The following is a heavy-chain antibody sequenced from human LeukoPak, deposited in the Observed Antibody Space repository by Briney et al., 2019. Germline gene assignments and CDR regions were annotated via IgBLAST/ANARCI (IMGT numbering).Heavy chain of an antibody. V-gene: IGHV3-30*18. CDR1: GFTFSSYG. CDR2: ISYDGSNK. Sequence: GRSLRLSCAASGFTFSSYGMHWVPQAPGKGLEWVAVISYDGSNKYYADSVKGRFTISRDNSKNTLYLQMNSLRAEDTAVYYCAKSGYSYDWYYFDYWGQGTLVTVSS. CDR3: AKSGYSYDWYYFDY. J-gene: IGHJ4*02. D-gene: IGHD5-18*01.